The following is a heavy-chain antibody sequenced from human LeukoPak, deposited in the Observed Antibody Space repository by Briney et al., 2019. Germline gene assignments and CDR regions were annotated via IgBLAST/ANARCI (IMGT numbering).Heavy chain of an antibody. D-gene: IGHD4-17*01. V-gene: IGHV3-48*03. J-gene: IGHJ4*02. CDR2: ISSSGSAI. Sequence: GGSLRLSCAASGFTFSSYEMNWVRQAPGKGLEWLSYISSSGSAIYYADSVKGRFTISRDNAKNSLYLQMNSLRAEDTAVYYCATEVVGYGDVHYFDSWGQGTLVTVSS. CDR1: GFTFSSYE. CDR3: ATEVVGYGDVHYFDS.